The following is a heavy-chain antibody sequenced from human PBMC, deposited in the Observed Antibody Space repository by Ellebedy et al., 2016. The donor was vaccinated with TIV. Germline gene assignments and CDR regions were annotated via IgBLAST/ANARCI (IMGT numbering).Heavy chain of an antibody. Sequence: GGSLRLXXAAAGFSFSYYGMHWVRQAPGKGLEWVALIWYDGSKKYYADSVKGRFTVSRDNSKNTFYLQMNSLRVDDTAVYYCARVSGSFDYVREFDYWGQGTLVSVSS. CDR2: IWYDGSKK. J-gene: IGHJ4*02. CDR1: GFSFSYYG. CDR3: ARVSGSFDYVREFDY. D-gene: IGHD3-16*01. V-gene: IGHV3-33*01.